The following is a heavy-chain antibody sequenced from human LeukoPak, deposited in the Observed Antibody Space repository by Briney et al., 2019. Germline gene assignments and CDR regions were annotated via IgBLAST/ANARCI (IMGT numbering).Heavy chain of an antibody. CDR3: ARHYYDSSGYYLSYYYYGMDV. Sequence: GGSLRLSCAASGFTFSSYWMSWVRQAPGKGLEWVANIKQDGSEKYYVDSVKGRFTISRDNAKNSLYLQMNSLRAEDTAVSYCARHYYDSSGYYLSYYYYGMDVWGQGTTVTVSS. D-gene: IGHD3-22*01. CDR1: GFTFSSYW. J-gene: IGHJ6*02. CDR2: IKQDGSEK. V-gene: IGHV3-7*01.